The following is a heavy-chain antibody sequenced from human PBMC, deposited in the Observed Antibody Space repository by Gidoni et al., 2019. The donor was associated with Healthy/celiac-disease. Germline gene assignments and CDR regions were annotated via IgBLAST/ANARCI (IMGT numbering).Heavy chain of an antibody. J-gene: IGHJ4*02. D-gene: IGHD6-19*01. CDR1: GFTFSSYA. Sequence: EVQLLESGGGLVQPGGSLRLSCAASGFTFSSYAMSWVRQAPGKGLGWVSGISGSGGSTYYADSVKGRFTISRDNSKNTLYLQMNSLRAEDTAVYYCAKNPLSVAGRDYFDYWGQGTLVTVSS. V-gene: IGHV3-23*01. CDR2: ISGSGGST. CDR3: AKNPLSVAGRDYFDY.